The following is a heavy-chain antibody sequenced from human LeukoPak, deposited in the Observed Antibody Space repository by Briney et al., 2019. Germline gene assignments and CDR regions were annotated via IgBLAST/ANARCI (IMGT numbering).Heavy chain of an antibody. J-gene: IGHJ6*02. CDR1: GGSISSYY. Sequence: SETLSLTCTVSGGSISSYYWSWIRQPPGKGLEWIGYIYYSGSTNYNPSLKSRVTISVDTSKNQFSLKLSSVTAADTAVYYCARGRGIAVAGYYYYGMDVWGQGTTVTVSS. V-gene: IGHV4-59*12. CDR2: IYYSGST. D-gene: IGHD6-19*01. CDR3: ARGRGIAVAGYYYYGMDV.